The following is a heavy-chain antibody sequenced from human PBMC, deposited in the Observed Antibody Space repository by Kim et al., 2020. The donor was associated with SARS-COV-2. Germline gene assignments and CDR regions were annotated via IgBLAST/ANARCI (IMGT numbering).Heavy chain of an antibody. CDR3: ARGGYGDYFDY. CDR2: ISSNGGST. J-gene: IGHJ4*02. D-gene: IGHD4-17*01. V-gene: IGHV3-64*01. CDR1: GFTFSSYA. Sequence: GVSLRLSCAASGFTFSSYAMHWVRQAPGKGLEYVSAISSNGGSTYYANSVKGRFTISRDNSKNTLYLQMGSLRAEDMAVYYCARGGYGDYFDYWGQGTLV.